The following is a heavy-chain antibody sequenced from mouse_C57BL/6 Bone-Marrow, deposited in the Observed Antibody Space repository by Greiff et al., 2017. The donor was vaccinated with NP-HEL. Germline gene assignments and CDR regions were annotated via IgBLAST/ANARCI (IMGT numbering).Heavy chain of an antibody. V-gene: IGHV5-4*01. CDR3: ARDGWLLRG. CDR2: ISDGGSYT. J-gene: IGHJ3*02. D-gene: IGHD2-3*01. Sequence: EVKLVESGGGLVKPGGSLKLSCAASGFTFSSYAMSWVRQTPEKRLEWVATISDGGSYTYYPDNVKGRFTISRDNAKNNLYLQMSHLKSEDTAMYYCARDGWLLRGWGQGTLVTVSA. CDR1: GFTFSSYA.